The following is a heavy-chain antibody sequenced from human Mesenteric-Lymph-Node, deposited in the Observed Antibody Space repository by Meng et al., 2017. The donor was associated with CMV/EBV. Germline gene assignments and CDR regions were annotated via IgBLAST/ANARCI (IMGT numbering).Heavy chain of an antibody. Sequence: GESLKISCATSGFTFNTFSMIWVRQAPGKGLECISYITPNNRDMYYADSVKGRFTISRDNAKSSLYLQMNSLRADDTAVYYCARDVNWSFDYWGQGILVTVSS. CDR2: ITPNNRDM. J-gene: IGHJ4*02. D-gene: IGHD1-20*01. V-gene: IGHV3-21*05. CDR3: ARDVNWSFDY. CDR1: GFTFNTFS.